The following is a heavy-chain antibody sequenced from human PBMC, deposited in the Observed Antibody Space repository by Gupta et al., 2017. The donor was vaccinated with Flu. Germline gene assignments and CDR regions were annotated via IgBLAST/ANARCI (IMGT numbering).Heavy chain of an antibody. J-gene: IGHJ2*01. CDR3: ARDGDGQVAVGYFDL. CDR2: IYSTGST. D-gene: IGHD7-27*01. V-gene: IGHV4-59*01. Sequence: WRWIRQSPGKGLEWIGYIYSTGSTNYNPSLESRVTFSVDTSKNQFSLKLSSVTAADTALYYCARDGDGQVAVGYFDLWGRGTLVTVSS.